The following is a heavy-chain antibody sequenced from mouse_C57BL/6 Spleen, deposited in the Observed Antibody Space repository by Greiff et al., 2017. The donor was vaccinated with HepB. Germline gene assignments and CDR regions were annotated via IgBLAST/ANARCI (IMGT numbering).Heavy chain of an antibody. CDR1: GYTFTSYW. J-gene: IGHJ4*01. CDR3: ARFLYYGKGAMDY. V-gene: IGHV1-53*01. Sequence: QVQLKQPGTELVKPGASVKLSCKASGYTFTSYWMHWVKQRPGQGLEWIGNINPSNGGTNYNEKFKSKATLTVDKSSSTAYMQLSSLTSEDSAVYYCARFLYYGKGAMDYWGQGTSVTVSS. D-gene: IGHD2-1*01. CDR2: INPSNGGT.